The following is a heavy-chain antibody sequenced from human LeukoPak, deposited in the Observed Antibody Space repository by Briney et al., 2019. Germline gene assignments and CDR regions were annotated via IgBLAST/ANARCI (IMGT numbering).Heavy chain of an antibody. D-gene: IGHD1-26*01. V-gene: IGHV1-69*01. J-gene: IGHJ4*02. Sequence: SVTVSCKASGGSFSTYALSWVRQAPGQGLEWMGGIIPVFGTTNYAQKFQGRVTITADESTSTAYMELSRLTSEDTAVYYCARDGGRGYWGQGTLITVAS. CDR1: GGSFSTYA. CDR3: ARDGGRGY. CDR2: IIPVFGTT.